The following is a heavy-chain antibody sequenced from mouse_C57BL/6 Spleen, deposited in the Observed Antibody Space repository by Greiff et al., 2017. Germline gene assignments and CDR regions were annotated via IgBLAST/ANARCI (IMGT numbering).Heavy chain of an antibody. D-gene: IGHD2-4*01. CDR3: ANGDYEYDGDFAY. J-gene: IGHJ3*01. CDR1: GFSLTSYG. Sequence: VQLQQSGPGLVQPSQSLSITCTVSGFSLTSYGVPWVRQSPGKGLEWLGVIWRGGSTDYNAAFMSRLSITKDNSKSQVFFKMNSLQADDTAVYCSANGDYEYDGDFAYWGQGTLVTVAA. CDR2: IWRGGST. V-gene: IGHV2-5*01.